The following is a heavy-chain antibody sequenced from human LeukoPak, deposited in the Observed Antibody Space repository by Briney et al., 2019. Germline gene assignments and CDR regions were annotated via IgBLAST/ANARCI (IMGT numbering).Heavy chain of an antibody. CDR1: GYTFTDYY. D-gene: IGHD2-15*01. CDR3: ARGEGYCSAGTCECTDY. CDR2: INPNSGDT. Sequence: GASVKVSCKASGYTFTDYYIHWVRQAPGQGLDGMGRINPNSGDTNYAQKFQGRVTMTRDTSISTAYMEASRLRSDDTAVYYCARGEGYCSAGTCECTDYWGQGTLVTVSS. J-gene: IGHJ4*02. V-gene: IGHV1-2*06.